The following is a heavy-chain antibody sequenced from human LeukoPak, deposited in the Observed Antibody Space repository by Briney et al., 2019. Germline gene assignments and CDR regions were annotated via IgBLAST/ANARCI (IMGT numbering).Heavy chain of an antibody. CDR1: GFTFSSYA. D-gene: IGHD6-13*01. CDR2: IYYSGST. CDR3: ARDAAAGVFFDY. Sequence: GSLRLSCAASGFTFSSYAMSWIRQPPGKGLEWIGYIYYSGSTNYNPSLKSRLTISVDTSKNQFSLKMSSVTAADTAVYYCARDAAAGVFFDYWGQGTLVTVSS. J-gene: IGHJ4*02. V-gene: IGHV4-59*01.